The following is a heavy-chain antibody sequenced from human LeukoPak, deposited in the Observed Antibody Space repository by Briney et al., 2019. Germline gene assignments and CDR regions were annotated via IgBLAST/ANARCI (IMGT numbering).Heavy chain of an antibody. CDR3: ARHTGYCSGGSCYGDF. D-gene: IGHD2-15*01. J-gene: IGHJ4*02. CDR1: GFTFSSYW. Sequence: GGSLRLSCAASGFTFSSYWMSWVRQAPGKGLEWVANIRQDGSDKYYVDSVKGQFTISRDNAKNSLYLQMNSLRAEDTAVYYCARHTGYCSGGSCYGDFWGQGTLVTVSS. V-gene: IGHV3-7*01. CDR2: IRQDGSDK.